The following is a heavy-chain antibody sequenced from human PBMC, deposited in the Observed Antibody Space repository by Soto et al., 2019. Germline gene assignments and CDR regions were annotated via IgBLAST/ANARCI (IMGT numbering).Heavy chain of an antibody. V-gene: IGHV1-46*01. CDR1: GYTFTSYY. CDR3: ASISTSAAIFYYYGMDV. J-gene: IGHJ6*02. D-gene: IGHD3-9*01. Sequence: GASVKVSCKASGYTFTSYYMHWVRQAPGQGLEWMGIINPSGGSTSYAQKFQGRVTMTRDTSTSTVYMELSSLRSEDTAVYYCASISTSAAIFYYYGMDVWGQGTTVTVSS. CDR2: INPSGGST.